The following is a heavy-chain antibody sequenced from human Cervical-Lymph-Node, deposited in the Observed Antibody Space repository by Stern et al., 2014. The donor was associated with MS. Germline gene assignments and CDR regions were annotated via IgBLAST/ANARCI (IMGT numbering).Heavy chain of an antibody. Sequence: QMQLVQSGAEVKRPGSSVKVSCRASGGTFSSSALTWVRQAPGHGPEWMGGIIPLFARTTCARRIQGRVTITADESTSTAYMELSSLRFDDTAVYYCATDASTTVTPSLWDAFDVWGQGTMVTVSS. CDR3: ATDASTTVTPSLWDAFDV. CDR2: IIPLFART. V-gene: IGHV1-69*01. CDR1: GGTFSSSA. J-gene: IGHJ3*01. D-gene: IGHD4-17*01.